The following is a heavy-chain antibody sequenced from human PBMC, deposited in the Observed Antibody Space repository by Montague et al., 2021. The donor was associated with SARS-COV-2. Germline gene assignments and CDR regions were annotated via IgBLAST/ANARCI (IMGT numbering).Heavy chain of an antibody. CDR1: GFTFSSYA. J-gene: IGHJ6*02. CDR3: AREYYDILTGYLAHYYYYGMDV. D-gene: IGHD3-9*01. Sequence: SLRLSCAASGFTFSSYAMHWVRQAPGKGLEWVAVISYDGSNKYYADSVKGRFTISRVNSKNTLYLQMNSLRAEDTAVYYCAREYYDILTGYLAHYYYYGMDVWGQGTTATVSS. V-gene: IGHV3-30-3*01. CDR2: ISYDGSNK.